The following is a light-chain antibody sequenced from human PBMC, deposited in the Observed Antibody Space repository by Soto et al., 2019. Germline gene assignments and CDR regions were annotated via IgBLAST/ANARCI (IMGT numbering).Light chain of an antibody. CDR2: GAY. J-gene: IGKJ1*01. V-gene: IGKV3-20*01. CDR1: QSVINSY. CDR3: QQYGTAPWT. Sequence: VLTQSPRTLSLSSGERATLSCRASQSVINSYLAWYQQKPGQAPRLLLYGAYNRATGIPDRFSGSGSGTDFTLTISRLEPEDFAVYYCQQYGTAPWTFGQGTKVDIK.